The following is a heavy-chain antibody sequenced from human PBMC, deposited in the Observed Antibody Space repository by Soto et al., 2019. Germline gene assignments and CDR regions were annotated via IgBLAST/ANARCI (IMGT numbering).Heavy chain of an antibody. Sequence: AGESLKISCKGSGYSFTSYWISWVRQMPGKGLEWMGRIDPSDSYTNYSPSFQGHVTISADKSISTAYLQWSSLKASDTAMYYCARQEGLAVAGVNYYGMDVWGQGTTVTVSS. CDR1: GYSFTSYW. V-gene: IGHV5-10-1*01. CDR3: ARQEGLAVAGVNYYGMDV. J-gene: IGHJ6*02. D-gene: IGHD6-19*01. CDR2: IDPSDSYT.